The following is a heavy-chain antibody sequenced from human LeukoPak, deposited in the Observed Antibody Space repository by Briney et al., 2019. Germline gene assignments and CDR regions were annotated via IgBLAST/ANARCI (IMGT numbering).Heavy chain of an antibody. J-gene: IGHJ4*02. Sequence: GASVKVSCKASGGTFSSYAISWVRQAPGQGLEWMGGIIPIFGTANYSQKFQGRVTITTDESTSTAYMELSSLRSEDTAVYYCARELYSSSWYNYWGQGTLVTVSS. CDR2: IIPIFGTA. D-gene: IGHD6-13*01. CDR1: GGTFSSYA. V-gene: IGHV1-69*05. CDR3: ARELYSSSWYNY.